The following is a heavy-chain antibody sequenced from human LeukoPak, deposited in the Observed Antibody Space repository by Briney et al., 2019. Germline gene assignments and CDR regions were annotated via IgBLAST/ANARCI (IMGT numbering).Heavy chain of an antibody. Sequence: GGSLRLSCAASGFSFDSYEMNWVRQAPGKGLEWVSYISSSGSSLDYADSVKGRFTISRDNSKNMLYLQMNSLRAEDTAVYYCAKEGGRGHQYFDYWGQGTLVTVSS. CDR1: GFSFDSYE. J-gene: IGHJ4*02. D-gene: IGHD2-15*01. V-gene: IGHV3-48*03. CDR3: AKEGGRGHQYFDY. CDR2: ISSSGSSL.